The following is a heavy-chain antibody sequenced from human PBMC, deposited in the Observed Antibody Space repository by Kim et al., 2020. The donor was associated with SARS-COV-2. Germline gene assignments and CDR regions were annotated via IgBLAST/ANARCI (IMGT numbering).Heavy chain of an antibody. CDR3: ARDEWEGGSSLPWFDP. CDR2: IWYDGSKK. CDR1: GFSLSSYG. D-gene: IGHD1-26*01. J-gene: IGHJ5*02. V-gene: IGHV3-33*01. Sequence: GGSLRLSCAASGFSLSSYGMHWVRQAPGKGLEWVAVIWYDGSKKYYADSVKGRFTISRDNSKNMLYLQMTSLRADDTAVYYCARDEWEGGSSLPWFDPWGQGTLVTVSS.